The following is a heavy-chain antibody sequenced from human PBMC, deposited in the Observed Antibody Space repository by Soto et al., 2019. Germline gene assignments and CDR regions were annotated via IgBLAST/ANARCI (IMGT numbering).Heavy chain of an antibody. D-gene: IGHD1-26*01. Sequence: WASVKVSCKASGFTFADSAVQWVRQARGQSLEWIGRIIVDSGNTKSAEKFTERVSMSWDMSTSTAFMELRSLSSDDTAVYYCATANNTSPFDYWGRGTLVTVSS. CDR3: ATANNTSPFDY. J-gene: IGHJ4*02. CDR2: IIVDSGNT. CDR1: GFTFADSA. V-gene: IGHV1-58*01.